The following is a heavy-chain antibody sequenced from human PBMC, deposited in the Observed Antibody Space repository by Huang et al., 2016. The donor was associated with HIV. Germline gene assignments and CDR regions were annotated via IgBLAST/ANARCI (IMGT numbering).Heavy chain of an antibody. J-gene: IGHJ4*02. D-gene: IGHD3-10*01. V-gene: IGHV4-39*02. CDR3: ARLPGSITMIRGVITDPY. CDR1: GGSIRSDNYY. CDR2: IYYSGST. Sequence: QLQLQESGPGLVKPSETLPLTCTVSGGSIRSDNYYWGWIRQPPGKGLEWIGRIYYSGSTYYNPSLKRRVTITVDTSKNHFSLRMRSVTAADTAVYYCARLPGSITMIRGVITDPYWGQGTLVTVSS.